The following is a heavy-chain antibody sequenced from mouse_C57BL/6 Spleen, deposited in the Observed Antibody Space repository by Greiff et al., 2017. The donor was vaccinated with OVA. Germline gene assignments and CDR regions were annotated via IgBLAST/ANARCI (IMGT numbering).Heavy chain of an antibody. D-gene: IGHD1-1*01. CDR3: ARSDYYYGRSYWYCDV. CDR2: IHPNSGST. J-gene: IGHJ1*03. V-gene: IGHV1-64*01. Sequence: VQLQQSGAELVKPGASVKLSCTASGYTFTSYCMHWVKQRPGQGLEWIGMIHPNSGSTNYNEKFKSKATLTVDTSSSTAYMQLSSLTSEDTAVYDGARSDYYYGRSYWYCDVWGTGTTVTVSS. CDR1: GYTFTSYC.